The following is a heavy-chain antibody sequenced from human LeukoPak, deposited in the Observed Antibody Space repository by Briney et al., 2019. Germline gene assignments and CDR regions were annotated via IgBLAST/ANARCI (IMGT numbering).Heavy chain of an antibody. CDR2: IYYSGST. Sequence: SETLSLTRTVSGGSISSYYWSWIRQPPGKGLEWIGYIYYSGSTNYNPSLRSRVTISVDTSKNQFSLKLSSVTAADTAVYYCASSLSSGYYYKLDYWGQGTLVTVSS. CDR3: ASSLSSGYYYKLDY. V-gene: IGHV4-59*01. D-gene: IGHD3-22*01. CDR1: GGSISSYY. J-gene: IGHJ4*02.